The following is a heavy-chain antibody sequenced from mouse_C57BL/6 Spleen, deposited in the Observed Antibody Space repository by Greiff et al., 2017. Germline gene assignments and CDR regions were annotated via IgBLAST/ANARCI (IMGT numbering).Heavy chain of an antibody. V-gene: IGHV1-7*01. CDR1: GYTFTSYW. D-gene: IGHD2-4*01. Sequence: QVQLQQSGAELAKPGASVKLSCKASGYTFTSYWMHWVKQRPGQGLEWIGYINPSSGYTKYNQKFKDKATLTADKSSSTAYMQLSSLTYEDSAVYYCARSGVSYDYDPAWFADWGQGTLVTVSA. CDR3: ARSGVSYDYDPAWFAD. J-gene: IGHJ3*01. CDR2: INPSSGYT.